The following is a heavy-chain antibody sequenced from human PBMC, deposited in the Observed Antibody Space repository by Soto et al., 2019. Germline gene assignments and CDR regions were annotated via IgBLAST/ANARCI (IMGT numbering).Heavy chain of an antibody. D-gene: IGHD4-17*01. J-gene: IGHJ6*03. V-gene: IGHV3-23*01. CDR3: ARGRYGDPLNYYYYYTDV. CDR1: GFTFSSYA. CDR2: ISGSGGST. Sequence: GGSLRLSCAASGFTFSSYAMSWVRQAPGKGLEWVSAISGSGGSTYYADSVKGRFTISRDNSKNTLYLQMNSLRAEDTAVYYCARGRYGDPLNYYYYYTDVWGKGTTVTVSS.